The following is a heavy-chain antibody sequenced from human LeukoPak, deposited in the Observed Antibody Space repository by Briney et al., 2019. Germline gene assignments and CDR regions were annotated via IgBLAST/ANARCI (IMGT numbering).Heavy chain of an antibody. J-gene: IGHJ4*02. Sequence: GGSLRLSCAASGFTFTRYSMHWVRQAPGKGLEWVAVISDDGSNKYYPDSVKGRFTISRDNSKNMLYLQVNSLRTEDTAIYYCARDGDYCRPAACHFDAWGGEPMLAVAS. V-gene: IGHV3-30-3*01. CDR2: ISDDGSNK. D-gene: IGHD5-12*01. CDR3: ARDGDYCRPAACHFDA. CDR1: GFTFTRYS.